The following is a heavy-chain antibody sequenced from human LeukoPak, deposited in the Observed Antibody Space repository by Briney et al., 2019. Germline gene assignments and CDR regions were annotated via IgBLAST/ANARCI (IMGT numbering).Heavy chain of an antibody. Sequence: SETLSFTCTVSGGSISSYYWSWIRQPAGKGLEWIGRLYTSGKTNSNPSLKSRATMSVDTSKNQFSLKLSSVTAAATAVYYCARDRGIAAAGTFGEISEYGMDVWGQGTTVTVSS. CDR3: ARDRGIAAAGTFGEISEYGMDV. CDR1: GGSISSYY. D-gene: IGHD6-13*01. J-gene: IGHJ6*02. CDR2: LYTSGKT. V-gene: IGHV4-4*07.